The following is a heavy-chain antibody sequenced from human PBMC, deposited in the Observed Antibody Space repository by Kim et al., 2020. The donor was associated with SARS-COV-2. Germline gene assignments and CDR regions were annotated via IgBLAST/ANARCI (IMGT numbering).Heavy chain of an antibody. Sequence: ASVKVSCKASGYTFTSYAMHWVRQAPGQRLEWMGWINAGNGNTKYSQKFQGRVTITRDTSASTAYMELSSLRSEDTAVYYCARATMIVVVPPLDYWGQGTLVTVSS. J-gene: IGHJ4*02. CDR1: GYTFTSYA. CDR3: ARATMIVVVPPLDY. CDR2: INAGNGNT. D-gene: IGHD3-22*01. V-gene: IGHV1-3*01.